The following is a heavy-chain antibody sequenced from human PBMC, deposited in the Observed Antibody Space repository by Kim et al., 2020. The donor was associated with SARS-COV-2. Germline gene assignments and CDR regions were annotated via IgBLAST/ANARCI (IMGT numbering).Heavy chain of an antibody. CDR2: ISSSGSTI. J-gene: IGHJ6*01. CDR3: ARTPDITMKLVSIDYNYG. Sequence: GGSLRLSCAASGFTFSSYEMNWVRQAPGKGLEWVSYISSSGSTIFYADSVKGRFTISRDNAKNSLSLQMNSLRAEDTAVYYCARTPDITMKLVSIDYNYG. V-gene: IGHV3-48*03. CDR1: GFTFSSYE. D-gene: IGHD3-22*01.